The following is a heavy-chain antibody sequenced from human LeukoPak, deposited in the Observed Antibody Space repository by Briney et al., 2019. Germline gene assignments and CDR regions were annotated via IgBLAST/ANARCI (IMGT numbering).Heavy chain of an antibody. J-gene: IGHJ6*03. D-gene: IGHD5-24*01. CDR3: ARVQLRDGYNFYYYYMDV. CDR2: INPTGGST. Sequence: ASVKVSCKASGYTFTSYYMHWVRQAPGQGLEWMGLINPTGGSTGYAQKFQGRVTMTRDMSTSTAYMELSSLRSEDTAVYYCARVQLRDGYNFYYYYMDVWGKGTTVTISS. CDR1: GYTFTSYY. V-gene: IGHV1-46*01.